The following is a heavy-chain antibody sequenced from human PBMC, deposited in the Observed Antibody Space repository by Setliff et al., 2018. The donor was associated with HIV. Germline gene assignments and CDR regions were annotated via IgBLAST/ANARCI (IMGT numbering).Heavy chain of an antibody. CDR3: ASPTAIPH. J-gene: IGHJ4*02. CDR2: INSNGSYM. D-gene: IGHD2-21*02. Sequence: KTGGSLRLSCTASGFSFASYSMNWVRQAPGKGLESVSFINSNGSYMFYADSVKGRFAISRDNAKNSLYLQMNSLRAEDTAVYYCASPTAIPHWGQGTLVTVSS. V-gene: IGHV3-21*01. CDR1: GFSFASYS.